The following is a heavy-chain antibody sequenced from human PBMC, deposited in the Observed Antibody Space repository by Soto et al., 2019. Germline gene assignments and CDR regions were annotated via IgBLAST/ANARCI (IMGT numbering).Heavy chain of an antibody. J-gene: IGHJ6*02. V-gene: IGHV1-69*01. Sequence: QVQLVQSGAEVKKPGSSVKVSCKASGGTFSSYAISWVRQAPGHGLEWMGGIIPISDTTNYAQKFQGRVTVTADESTGTAYMGLSSLRSEDTAVYYCARSQGSSTSLEIYYYYYYGMDVWGQGTTVTVSS. D-gene: IGHD2-2*01. CDR1: GGTFSSYA. CDR3: ARSQGSSTSLEIYYYYYYGMDV. CDR2: IIPISDTT.